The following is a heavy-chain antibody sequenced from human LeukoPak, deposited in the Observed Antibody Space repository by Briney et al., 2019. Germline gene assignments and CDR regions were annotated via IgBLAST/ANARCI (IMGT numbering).Heavy chain of an antibody. J-gene: IGHJ4*02. CDR3: ARDSYDILTGYYLRFDY. CDR1: GYTFTSYG. V-gene: IGHV1-18*01. CDR2: ISAYNGNT. D-gene: IGHD3-9*01. Sequence: GSVKVSCKASGYTFTSYGISWVRQVPGQGLEWMGWISAYNGNTNYAQKLQGRVTMTTDTSTSTAYMELRSLRSDDTAVYYCARDSYDILTGYYLRFDYWGQGTLVTVSS.